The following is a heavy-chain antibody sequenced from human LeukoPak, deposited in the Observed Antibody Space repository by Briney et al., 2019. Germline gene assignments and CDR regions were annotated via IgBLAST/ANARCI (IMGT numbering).Heavy chain of an antibody. V-gene: IGHV3-66*01. D-gene: IGHD6-19*01. J-gene: IGHJ4*02. Sequence: SGGSLRLSCAASGFTVSDNYMSWGRQAPGKGLEWVSVIKNGGSTDYADSVKGRFTVSRDNSKNTLYLQMNSLRAEDTAMYYCARDILSSGWYEFDDWGQGTPVTVSS. CDR1: GFTVSDNY. CDR2: IKNGGST. CDR3: ARDILSSGWYEFDD.